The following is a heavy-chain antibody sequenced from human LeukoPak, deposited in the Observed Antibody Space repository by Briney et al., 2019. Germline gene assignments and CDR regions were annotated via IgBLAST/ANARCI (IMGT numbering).Heavy chain of an antibody. V-gene: IGHV4-34*01. Sequence: NSSETLSLTCAVYGGSFSGYYWSWIRQPPGKGLEWIGEINHSGSTNYNPSLKSRVTMSVDTSKNQFSLKLSSVTAADTAVYYCARGHWYFDLWGRGTLVTVSS. CDR2: INHSGST. J-gene: IGHJ2*01. CDR3: ARGHWYFDL. CDR1: GGSFSGYY.